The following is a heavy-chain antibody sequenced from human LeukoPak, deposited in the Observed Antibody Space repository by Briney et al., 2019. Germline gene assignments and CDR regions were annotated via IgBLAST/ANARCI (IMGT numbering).Heavy chain of an antibody. D-gene: IGHD1-26*01. Sequence: PGGSLRLSCEASGFTFGNYAMNWVRQAPGKGLEWVSTISGTGSSTYYADSAKGRFTISRDSSKNTLFLHMNTLRAEDTAIYYCAKDRTVGASYWYFDLWGRGTLVTVSS. CDR1: GFTFGNYA. V-gene: IGHV3-23*01. J-gene: IGHJ2*01. CDR3: AKDRTVGASYWYFDL. CDR2: ISGTGSST.